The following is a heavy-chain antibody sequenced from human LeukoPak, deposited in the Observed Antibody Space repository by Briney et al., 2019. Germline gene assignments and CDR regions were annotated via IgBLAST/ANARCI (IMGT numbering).Heavy chain of an antibody. CDR3: ARDGGWNSDY. Sequence: PGRSLRLSCAASGFTFSSYTMHWVRQAPGKGLEWVAVILYDGSNKYYADSVKGRFTISRDNSKNTLYLQMNSLGAEDTAVYHCARDGGWNSDYWGKGTLVTVSS. D-gene: IGHD3-16*01. J-gene: IGHJ4*02. CDR2: ILYDGSNK. CDR1: GFTFSSYT. V-gene: IGHV3-30-3*01.